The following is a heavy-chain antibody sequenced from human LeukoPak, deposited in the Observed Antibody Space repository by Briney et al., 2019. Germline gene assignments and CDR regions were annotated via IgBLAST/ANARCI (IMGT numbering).Heavy chain of an antibody. V-gene: IGHV3-7*01. D-gene: IGHD6-13*01. Sequence: GGSLRLSCAASGFTFSSYWMSWVRQAPGKGLEWVANIKQDGSEKYYVGSVKGRFTISRDNAKNSLYLQMNSLRAEDTAVYYCTRVLWSSWYGLQPMDVWGKGTTVTVSS. CDR3: TRVLWSSWYGLQPMDV. J-gene: IGHJ6*04. CDR2: IKQDGSEK. CDR1: GFTFSSYW.